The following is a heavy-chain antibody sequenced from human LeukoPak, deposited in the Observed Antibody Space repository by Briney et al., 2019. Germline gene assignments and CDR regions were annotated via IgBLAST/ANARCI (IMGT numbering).Heavy chain of an antibody. CDR2: INPSGGST. D-gene: IGHD2-15*01. Sequence: ASVKVSCKASGYTFTSYYMHWVRQAPGQGLEWMGIINPSGGSTSYAQKFQGRVTMTRDTSTSTVYMELSSLRSEDTAVYYSARGFVVVAGPYGMDVWGQGTTITVSS. J-gene: IGHJ6*02. CDR3: ARGFVVVAGPYGMDV. CDR1: GYTFTSYY. V-gene: IGHV1-46*01.